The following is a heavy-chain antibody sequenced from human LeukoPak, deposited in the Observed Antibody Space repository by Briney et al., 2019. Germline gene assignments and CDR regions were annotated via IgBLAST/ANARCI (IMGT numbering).Heavy chain of an antibody. D-gene: IGHD4-23*01. V-gene: IGHV1-69*06. CDR2: VIPIFGTA. Sequence: SVKVSCKASGYTFTGYYMHWVRQAPGQGLEWMGGVIPIFGTANYAQKFQGRVTITADKSTSTAYMELSSLRSEDTAVYYCARGRLYYGGNFDYWGQGTLVTVSS. CDR1: GYTFTGYY. J-gene: IGHJ4*02. CDR3: ARGRLYYGGNFDY.